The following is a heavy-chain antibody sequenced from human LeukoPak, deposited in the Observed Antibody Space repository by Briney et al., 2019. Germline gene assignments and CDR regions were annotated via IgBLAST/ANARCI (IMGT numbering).Heavy chain of an antibody. D-gene: IGHD5-12*01. J-gene: IGHJ4*02. V-gene: IGHV3-7*01. CDR2: INQDGSKE. CDR3: VRDGGVSGYDLLDY. CDR1: GFTFSNYW. Sequence: GGSLRLSCAASGFTFSNYWMTWVRQAPGKGLEWVAHINQDGSKEYYMDSVKARFTISRDNAKNSLSLQMNSLRAEDTAVYYCVRDGGVSGYDLLDYWGQGTLVTVYS.